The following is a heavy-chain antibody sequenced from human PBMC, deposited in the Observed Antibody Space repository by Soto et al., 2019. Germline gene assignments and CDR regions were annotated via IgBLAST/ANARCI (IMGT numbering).Heavy chain of an antibody. CDR1: GGSFSGYY. J-gene: IGHJ6*02. V-gene: IGHV4-34*01. CDR3: ARGRSSVPDRRGIGYYGLDV. CDR2: INHSGIT. D-gene: IGHD3-3*01. Sequence: QVQLQQWGAGLLKPSETLSLTCVVNGGSFSGYYWSWVRQPPGKGLEWIGGINHSGITDSSPSLKSRVTISVDASRSEFSLNLTSVTAADTAVYYCARGRSSVPDRRGIGYYGLDVWGQGTTVTVS.